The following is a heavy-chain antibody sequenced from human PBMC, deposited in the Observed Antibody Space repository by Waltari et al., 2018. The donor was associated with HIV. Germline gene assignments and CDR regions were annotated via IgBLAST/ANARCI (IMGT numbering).Heavy chain of an antibody. J-gene: IGHJ6*02. CDR1: GFPFVRPL. V-gene: IGHV3-7*03. CDR2: INQDGSDK. Sequence: VESRGRLVKQGGCVILTFHASGFPFVRPLMTCVRMPAVNGLEWVANINQDGSDKSCAASVRGRFTISRDNDKNVLYLEMKRRRKQDTGTYFCARGDVYEWFHFQDKYYGMDVWGQGTTVTVSS. CDR3: ARGDVYEWFHFQDKYYGMDV. D-gene: IGHD3-3*01.